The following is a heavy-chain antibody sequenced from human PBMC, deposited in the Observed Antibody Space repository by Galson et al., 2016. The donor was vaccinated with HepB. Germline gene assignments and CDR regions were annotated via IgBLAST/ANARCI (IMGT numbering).Heavy chain of an antibody. CDR1: GFIFSSYD. CDR2: ISSDGGHK. Sequence: SLRLSCAASGFIFSSYDMHWVRQAPGKGLEWVAVISSDGGHKYFADSLKGRFTISRDNSNNTLYVQMDSLTPDDTAVYYCARDKISSSILDYWGQGTQVTVSS. CDR3: ARDKISSSILDY. J-gene: IGHJ4*02. D-gene: IGHD6-6*01. V-gene: IGHV3-30-3*01.